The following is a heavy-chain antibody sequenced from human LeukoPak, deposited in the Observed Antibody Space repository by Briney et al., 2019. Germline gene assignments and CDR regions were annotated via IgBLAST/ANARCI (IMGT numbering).Heavy chain of an antibody. D-gene: IGHD6-13*01. V-gene: IGHV3-48*01. Sequence: GGSLRLSCAASGFTFSSYSMNWVRQAPGKGLEWVSYISSSSSTIYYADSVKGRFTISRDNAKNSLYLQMNSLRAEDTAVYYCAKVLNSGYSSSWDYFDYWGQGTLVTVSS. J-gene: IGHJ4*02. CDR1: GFTFSSYS. CDR3: AKVLNSGYSSSWDYFDY. CDR2: ISSSSSTI.